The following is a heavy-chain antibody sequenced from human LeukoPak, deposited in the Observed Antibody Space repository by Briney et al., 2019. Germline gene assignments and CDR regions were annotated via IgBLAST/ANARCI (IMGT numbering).Heavy chain of an antibody. J-gene: IGHJ4*02. D-gene: IGHD6-13*01. V-gene: IGHV3-33*01. CDR1: GFTFSSYG. CDR3: ARVRGGTIAAADY. Sequence: PGGSLRLSCAASGFTFSSYGMHWVRQAPGKGLEWVAVIWYDGSNKYYADSVKGRFTISRDNSKNTLYLQMNSLRAEDTAVYYCARVRGGTIAAADYWGQGTLVTVSS. CDR2: IWYDGSNK.